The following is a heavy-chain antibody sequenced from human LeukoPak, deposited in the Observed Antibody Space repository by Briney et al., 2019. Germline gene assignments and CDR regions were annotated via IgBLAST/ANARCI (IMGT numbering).Heavy chain of an antibody. J-gene: IGHJ4*02. CDR3: ARLKDNDFWSGYYLDY. CDR1: GGSITSATYY. V-gene: IGHV4-61*02. CDR2: IYTSGST. Sequence: SQTLSLTCTVSGGSITSATYYWSWIRQPAGKGLEWIVRIYTSGSTNYNPSLKSRVTVSVDTSKNQFSLKLSSVTAADTAVYYCARLKDNDFWSGYYLDYWGQGTLVTVSS. D-gene: IGHD3-3*01.